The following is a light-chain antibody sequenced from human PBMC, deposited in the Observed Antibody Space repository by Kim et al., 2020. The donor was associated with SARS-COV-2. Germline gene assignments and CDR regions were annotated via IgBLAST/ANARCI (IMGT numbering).Light chain of an antibody. CDR3: DSRDTSGNLVI. Sequence: ALGQTVGITCQGDSLRSHYASWYQQKPGQAPVLVNYGDNKRPSGIPDRFSGSSSGNTASLTIIGAQAEDEADYYCDSRDTSGNLVIFGGGTKVTVL. CDR1: SLRSHY. V-gene: IGLV3-19*01. CDR2: GDN. J-gene: IGLJ2*01.